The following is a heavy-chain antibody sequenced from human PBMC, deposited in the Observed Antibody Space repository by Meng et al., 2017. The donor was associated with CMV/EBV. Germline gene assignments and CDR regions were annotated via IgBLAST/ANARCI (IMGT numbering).Heavy chain of an antibody. CDR2: IRFDGSNN. CDR3: AKDRTIMIFGAIDN. CDR1: GFNFSTYG. Sequence: GGSLRLSCAASGFNFSTYGMHWVRQAPGKGLEWVALIRFDGSNNYYAESVKGRFTISRDNYKNTLYLQMNTLRAEDTAMYYCAKDRTIMIFGAIDNWGQGTLVTVSS. V-gene: IGHV3-30*02. J-gene: IGHJ4*02. D-gene: IGHD3/OR15-3a*01.